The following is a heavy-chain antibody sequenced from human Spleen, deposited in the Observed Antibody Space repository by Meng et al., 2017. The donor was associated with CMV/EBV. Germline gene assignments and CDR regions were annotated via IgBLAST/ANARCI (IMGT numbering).Heavy chain of an antibody. V-gene: IGHV4-4*02. J-gene: IGHJ5*02. D-gene: IGHD1-7*01. Sequence: DVSGGFISSSNWWRWVRQRPGKRLEWIGEMYHRGSSNYNPSLKSRITILVDKSKNQFSLTLSSVTAADTAMYYCTSRGAGSTRWFDPWGQGTLVTVSS. CDR3: TSRGAGSTRWFDP. CDR1: GGFISSSNW. CDR2: MYHRGSS.